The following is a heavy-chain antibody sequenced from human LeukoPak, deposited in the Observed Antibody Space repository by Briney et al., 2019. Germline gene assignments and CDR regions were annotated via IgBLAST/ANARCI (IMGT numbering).Heavy chain of an antibody. J-gene: IGHJ4*02. Sequence: HAGGSLRLSCAASGFTFSSYAMSWVRQAPGKALEWVSAISGSGGSTYYADSVKGRFTISRDNSKNTLYLQMNSLRAEDTAVYYCAKEEDSGYDAYFDYWGQGTLVTVSS. CDR3: AKEEDSGYDAYFDY. V-gene: IGHV3-23*01. D-gene: IGHD5-12*01. CDR1: GFTFSSYA. CDR2: ISGSGGST.